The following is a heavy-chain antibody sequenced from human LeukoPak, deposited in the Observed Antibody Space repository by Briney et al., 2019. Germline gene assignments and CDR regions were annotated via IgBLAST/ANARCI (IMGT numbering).Heavy chain of an antibody. J-gene: IGHJ4*02. V-gene: IGHV3-33*08. D-gene: IGHD6-19*01. CDR1: GFTFSSYG. CDR3: ARGIAVAGTALDY. Sequence: GGSLRLSCAASGFTFSSYGMHWVRQAPGKGLEWVAVIWYDGSNKYYADSVKGRFTISRDNSKNTLYLQMNSLRAEDTAVYYCARGIAVAGTALDYCGQGTLVTVSS. CDR2: IWYDGSNK.